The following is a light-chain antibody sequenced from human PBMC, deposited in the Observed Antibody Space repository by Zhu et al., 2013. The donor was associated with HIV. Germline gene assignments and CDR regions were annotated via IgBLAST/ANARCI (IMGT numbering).Light chain of an antibody. Sequence: YVLTQPPSVSVAPGKTARITCGGNNIGSKSVHWYQQKPGQAPVLVVFDDTDRPSGIPERFSGSNSGNTATLTISGTQAMDEADYYCQAWDSSTVVFGGGTKLTVL. J-gene: IGLJ2*01. CDR3: QAWDSSTVV. CDR1: NIGSKS. V-gene: IGLV3-21*01. CDR2: DDT.